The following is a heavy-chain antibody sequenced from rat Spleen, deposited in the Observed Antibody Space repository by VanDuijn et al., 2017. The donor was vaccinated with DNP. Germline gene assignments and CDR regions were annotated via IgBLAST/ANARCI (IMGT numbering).Heavy chain of an antibody. J-gene: IGHJ2*01. Sequence: EVQLVESGGGLVQPGRSLKLSCAASGFTFSDYYMAWVRQAPKKGLEWVGTISYDRSTTYYRDSVKGRFTISRDYAKSTLYLQVNSLRSEDTATYYCTTDMMDHWGQGVMVTVSS. V-gene: IGHV5-20*01. CDR3: TTDMMDH. CDR1: GFTFSDYY. CDR2: ISYDRSTT. D-gene: IGHD1-12*01.